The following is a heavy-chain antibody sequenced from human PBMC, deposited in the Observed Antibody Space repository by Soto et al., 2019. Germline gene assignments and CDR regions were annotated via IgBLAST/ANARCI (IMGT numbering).Heavy chain of an antibody. J-gene: IGHJ4*02. CDR2: IIPIFGTA. D-gene: IGHD3-22*01. Sequence: SVKVSCKASGGTFSSYAISWVRQAPGQGLEWMGGIIPIFGTANYAQKFQGRVTITADESTSTAYMELSSLRSEDTAVYYCANTYYYDSSGSLDYYFDYWGQGPLVTVSS. V-gene: IGHV1-69*13. CDR3: ANTYYYDSSGSLDYYFDY. CDR1: GGTFSSYA.